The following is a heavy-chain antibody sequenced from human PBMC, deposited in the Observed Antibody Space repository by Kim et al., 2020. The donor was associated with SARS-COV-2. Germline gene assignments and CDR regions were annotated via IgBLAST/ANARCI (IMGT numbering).Heavy chain of an antibody. CDR2: ISAYNGNT. CDR3: ARGVAAAGEGWFDP. Sequence: ASVKVSCKASGYTFTSYGISWVRQAPGQGLEWMGWISAYNGNTNYAQKLQGRVTMTTDTSTSTAYMELRSLRTDDTAVYYCARGVAAAGEGWFDPWGQGTLVTVSS. CDR1: GYTFTSYG. D-gene: IGHD6-13*01. J-gene: IGHJ5*02. V-gene: IGHV1-18*01.